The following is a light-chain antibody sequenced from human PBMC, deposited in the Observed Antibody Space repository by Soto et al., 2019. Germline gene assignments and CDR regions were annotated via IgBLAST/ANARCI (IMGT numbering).Light chain of an antibody. Sequence: YELTQPPSVSVAPGQTARTSCGGNNIGRKSVHWYQQKPGRAPVVVVYDDSDRPSGIPERFSGANSGDTATLTISRVEAGDEADYYCHVWDSSSGHYIFGTGTKATVL. V-gene: IGLV3-21*02. J-gene: IGLJ1*01. CDR2: DDS. CDR3: HVWDSSSGHYI. CDR1: NIGRKS.